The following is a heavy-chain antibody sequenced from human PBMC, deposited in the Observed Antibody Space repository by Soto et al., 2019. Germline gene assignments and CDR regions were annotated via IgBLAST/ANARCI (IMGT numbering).Heavy chain of an antibody. D-gene: IGHD4-17*01. CDR3: ARQTARTVTIDY. CDR1: GGSISSSSYY. CDR2: IYYSGST. V-gene: IGHV4-39*01. Sequence: PSETLSLTCTVSGGSISSSSYYWGWIRQPPGKGLEWIGSIYYSGSTYYNPSLKSRVTISVDTSKNQLSLKLSSVTAADTAVYYCARQTARTVTIDYWGQGTLVTVSS. J-gene: IGHJ4*02.